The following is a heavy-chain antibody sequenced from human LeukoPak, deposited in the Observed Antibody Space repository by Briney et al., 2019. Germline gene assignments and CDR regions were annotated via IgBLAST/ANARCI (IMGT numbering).Heavy chain of an antibody. V-gene: IGHV1-18*01. D-gene: IGHD2-15*01. J-gene: IGHJ5*02. CDR2: ISAYNGNT. Sequence: ASVKVSCKASGYTFTSYGISWVRQAPGQGLEWMGWISAYNGNTNYAQKLQGRVTMTTDTSTSTACMELRSLRSDDTAVYYCARVGNVAATPPVTFDPWGQGTLVTVSS. CDR3: ARVGNVAATPPVTFDP. CDR1: GYTFTSYG.